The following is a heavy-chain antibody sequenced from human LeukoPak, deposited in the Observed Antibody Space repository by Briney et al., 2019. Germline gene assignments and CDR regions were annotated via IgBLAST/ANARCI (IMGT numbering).Heavy chain of an antibody. CDR2: ISGSGGST. V-gene: IGHV3-23*01. Sequence: GGSLRLSCAASGFTFTSYAMTWVRQAPGKGLEWVSSISGSGGSTYNADSVKGRFTISRDNSKNTLYLQMNSLRAEDTATYYCAKGIEMATIWSPLAYWGQGTLVTVSS. D-gene: IGHD5-24*01. CDR1: GFTFTSYA. J-gene: IGHJ4*02. CDR3: AKGIEMATIWSPLAY.